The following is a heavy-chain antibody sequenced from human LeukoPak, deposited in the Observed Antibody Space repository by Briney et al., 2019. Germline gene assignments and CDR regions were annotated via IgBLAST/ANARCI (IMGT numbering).Heavy chain of an antibody. Sequence: SETLSLTCTVSGGSISSSSYYWGWIRQPPGKGLECIGSIYYSGSTYYNPSLKSRVTISIDTSKNQFSLKLSSVTAADTVVYYCARFNSGSYQHYFDYWGQGTLVTVSS. D-gene: IGHD1-26*01. V-gene: IGHV4-39*07. CDR2: IYYSGST. J-gene: IGHJ4*02. CDR3: ARFNSGSYQHYFDY. CDR1: GGSISSSSYY.